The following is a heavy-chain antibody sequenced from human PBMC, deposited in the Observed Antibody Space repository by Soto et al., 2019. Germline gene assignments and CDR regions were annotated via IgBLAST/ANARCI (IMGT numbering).Heavy chain of an antibody. CDR1: GYTFTSYG. Sequence: ASVKVSFKASGYTFTSYGISWVRQAPGQGLELMGWISANNGNTNYAQKLQGRVTMTTDTSTSTDYMELRSLRSDDTAVYYCARRRYYYGMNFWGQGNTLHVS. J-gene: IGHJ6*02. CDR2: ISANNGNT. V-gene: IGHV1-18*01. CDR3: ARRRYYYGMNF.